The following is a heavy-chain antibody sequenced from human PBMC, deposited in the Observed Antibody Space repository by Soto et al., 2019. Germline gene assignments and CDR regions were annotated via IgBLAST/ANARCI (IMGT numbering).Heavy chain of an antibody. D-gene: IGHD3-10*01. Sequence: PGGSLRLSCAASGFTFSSYSMNWVRQAPGKGLEWVSYISSSSSTIYYADSVKGRFAISRDNAKNSLYLQMNSLRDEDTAVYYCARGITMVRGVIATPRVNWFDPWGQGTLVTVS. CDR1: GFTFSSYS. V-gene: IGHV3-48*02. CDR3: ARGITMVRGVIATPRVNWFDP. CDR2: ISSSSSTI. J-gene: IGHJ5*02.